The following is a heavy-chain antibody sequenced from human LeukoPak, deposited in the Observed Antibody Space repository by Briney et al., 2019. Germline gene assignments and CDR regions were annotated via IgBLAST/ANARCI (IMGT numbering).Heavy chain of an antibody. CDR3: ATDGAGFDT. J-gene: IGHJ5*02. Sequence: GGSLRLSCAASGFSFSDYYMSWIRQAPGKGLEWLSYINIGGTNTHYADSVKGRFTISRDNAKKSLYLELTNLRAEDTAVYYCATDGAGFDTWGQGVLSPSPQ. CDR1: GFSFSDYY. CDR2: INIGGTNT. V-gene: IGHV3-11*01.